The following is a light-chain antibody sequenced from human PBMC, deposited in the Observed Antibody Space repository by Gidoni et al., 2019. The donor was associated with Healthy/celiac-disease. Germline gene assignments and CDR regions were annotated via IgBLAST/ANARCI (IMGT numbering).Light chain of an antibody. CDR2: GNS. J-gene: IGLJ2*01. CDR1: SSNIGAGYD. Sequence: QSVLTQPPSVSGAPGQMVTISCTGSSSNIGAGYDVHWYQQLPGTAPKLLIYGNSNRPSGVPDRFSGSKSGTSASLAITGLQAEDEADYYCQSYDSSLSGSRNVVFGGGTKLTVL. CDR3: QSYDSSLSGSRNVV. V-gene: IGLV1-40*01.